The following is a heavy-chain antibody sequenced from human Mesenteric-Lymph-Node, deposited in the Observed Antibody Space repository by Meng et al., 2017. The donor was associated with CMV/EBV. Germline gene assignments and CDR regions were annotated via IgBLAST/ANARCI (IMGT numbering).Heavy chain of an antibody. CDR2: IKQDGSET. Sequence: GESLKISCAGYEFSFSTYWMNWVRHSPGKGLEWVANIKQDGSETNYMGSVKGRFTISRDNAKKSLYLQMISLTAEDTAVYYCARDREGGYDYDYWGQGTLVTVSS. V-gene: IGHV3-7*01. CDR1: EFSFSTYW. J-gene: IGHJ4*02. CDR3: ARDREGGYDYDY. D-gene: IGHD5-12*01.